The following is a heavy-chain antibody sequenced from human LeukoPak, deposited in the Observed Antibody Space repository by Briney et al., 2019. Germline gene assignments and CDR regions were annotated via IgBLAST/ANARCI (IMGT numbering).Heavy chain of an antibody. Sequence: GRSLRLPCAASGFTFDDYAMHWVRQAPGKGLEWVSGISWNSGSIGYADSVKGRFTISRDNAKNSLYLQMNSLRAEDMALYYCAKDMGRFLEWLYIDYWGQGTLVTVSS. CDR1: GFTFDDYA. D-gene: IGHD3-3*01. CDR2: ISWNSGSI. J-gene: IGHJ4*02. CDR3: AKDMGRFLEWLYIDY. V-gene: IGHV3-9*03.